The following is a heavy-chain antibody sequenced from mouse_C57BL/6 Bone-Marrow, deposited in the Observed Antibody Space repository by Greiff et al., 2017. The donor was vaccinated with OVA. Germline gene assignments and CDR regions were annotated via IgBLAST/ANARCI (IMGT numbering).Heavy chain of an antibody. V-gene: IGHV1-18*01. Sequence: VQLQQSGPELVKPGASVKIPCKASGYTFTDYNMDWVKQSHGKSLEWIGDINPNNGGTIYNQKFKGKATLTVDKSSSTAYMELRSLTSEDTAVYYCARFASYYFDYWGQGITLTVSS. D-gene: IGHD6-1*01. J-gene: IGHJ2*01. CDR2: INPNNGGT. CDR1: GYTFTDYN. CDR3: ARFASYYFDY.